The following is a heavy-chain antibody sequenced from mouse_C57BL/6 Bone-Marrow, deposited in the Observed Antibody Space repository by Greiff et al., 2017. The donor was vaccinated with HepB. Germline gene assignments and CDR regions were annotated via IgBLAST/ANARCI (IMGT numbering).Heavy chain of an antibody. V-gene: IGHV1-50*01. CDR1: GYTFTSYW. CDR3: ARPVYYGNSWFAY. CDR2: IDPSDSYT. Sequence: VQLQHPGAELVKPGASVKLSCKASGYTFTSYWMQWVKQRPGQGLEWIGEIDPSDSYTNYNQKFKGKATLTVDTSSSTAYMQLSSLTSEDSAVYYCARPVYYGNSWFAYWGQGTLVTVSA. D-gene: IGHD2-1*01. J-gene: IGHJ3*01.